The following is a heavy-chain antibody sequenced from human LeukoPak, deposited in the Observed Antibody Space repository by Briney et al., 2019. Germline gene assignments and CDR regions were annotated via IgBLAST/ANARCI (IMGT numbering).Heavy chain of an antibody. V-gene: IGHV3-30-3*01. J-gene: IGHJ6*02. CDR1: GFTFSSYT. CDR2: ISYDGSNK. Sequence: PGGSLRLSCAASGFTFSSYTIHWVRQAPGKGLEWVAVISYDGSNKYYADSVKGRFTISRDNSKNTLYLQMNSLRAEDTAMYYCARDLYVGYCSGGSCSSGMDVWGQGTTVTVSS. CDR3: ARDLYVGYCSGGSCSSGMDV. D-gene: IGHD2-15*01.